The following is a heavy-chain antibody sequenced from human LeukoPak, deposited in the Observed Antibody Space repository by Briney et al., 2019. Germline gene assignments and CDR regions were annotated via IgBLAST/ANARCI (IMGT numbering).Heavy chain of an antibody. D-gene: IGHD2-2*01. J-gene: IGHJ5*02. CDR1: GGSIGSYY. CDR2: IYYSGST. CDR3: ARCVVVVPAASWFDP. Sequence: SETLSLTCTVSGGSIGSYYWSWIRQPPGKGLEWIGYIYYSGSTNYNPSLKSRVTISVDTSKNQFSLKLSSVTAADTAVCYCARCVVVVPAASWFDPWGQGTLVTVSS. V-gene: IGHV4-59*01.